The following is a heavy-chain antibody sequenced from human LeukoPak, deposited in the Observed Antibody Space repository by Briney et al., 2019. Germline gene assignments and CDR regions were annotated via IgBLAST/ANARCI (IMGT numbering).Heavy chain of an antibody. CDR1: GGTFSSYA. V-gene: IGHV1-69*04. J-gene: IGHJ4*02. CDR2: IIPILGIA. CDR3: ARDHGY. Sequence: ASVKVSCKASGGTFSSYAISWVRQAPGQGLEWMGRIIPILGIANYAQKFQGRVTMTTDTSTSTAYMELRSLRSDDTAVYCCARDHGYWGQGTLVTVSS.